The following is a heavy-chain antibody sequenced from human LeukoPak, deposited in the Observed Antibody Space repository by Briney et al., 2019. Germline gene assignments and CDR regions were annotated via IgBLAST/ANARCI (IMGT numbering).Heavy chain of an antibody. D-gene: IGHD5-24*01. CDR3: ARLEGRDGYNSPFDY. Sequence: GESLKISCKGSGYSFTNHWIGWVRQMPGKGLEWMGIIYPGDSDTRYSPSFQGQVTISADTSISTAYLQWSSLKASHTAMYYCARLEGRDGYNSPFDYWGQGTLVTVSS. J-gene: IGHJ4*02. V-gene: IGHV5-51*01. CDR1: GYSFTNHW. CDR2: IYPGDSDT.